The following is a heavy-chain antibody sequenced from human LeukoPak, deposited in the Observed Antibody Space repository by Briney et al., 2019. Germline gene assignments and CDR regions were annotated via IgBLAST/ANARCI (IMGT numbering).Heavy chain of an antibody. CDR3: ARVQEAFDY. CDR2: ISAYNGNT. CDR1: GYTFTNSA. J-gene: IGHJ4*02. V-gene: IGHV1-18*01. Sequence: EASVKVSCKVSGYTFTNSAFSWVRQAPGQGLEWMGWISAYNGNTKYAQKVQGRVTMATDTSTSTVHMELSGLRSEDTAVYYCARVQEAFDYWGQGTLVTVSS.